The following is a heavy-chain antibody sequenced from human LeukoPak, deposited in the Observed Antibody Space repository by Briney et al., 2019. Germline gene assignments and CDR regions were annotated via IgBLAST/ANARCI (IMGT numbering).Heavy chain of an antibody. Sequence: ASVKVSCKVSGHTLTELFMHWVRQAPGKGLEWMGGFDPEDGEQLYAERFQGRVTITEDTSLKTAYMELSRLRSEDTAVYYCAIHLHDGSGYYGDEAFEIWGQGTLITVSS. CDR1: GHTLTELF. J-gene: IGHJ3*02. CDR3: AIHLHDGSGYYGDEAFEI. D-gene: IGHD3-22*01. V-gene: IGHV1-24*01. CDR2: FDPEDGEQ.